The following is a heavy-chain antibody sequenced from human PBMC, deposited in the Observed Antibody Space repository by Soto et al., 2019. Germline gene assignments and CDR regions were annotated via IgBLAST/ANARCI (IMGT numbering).Heavy chain of an antibody. J-gene: IGHJ4*02. V-gene: IGHV1-2*06. CDR3: AREITYGGGSFSLGL. Sequence: ASVKVSCKTSGYFFTSHYIHWVRLAPGRGLEWMGRINPNNGDTNSPQKFQGRVTMTSDTSISTAYMEMSGLRSDDTALYYCAREITYGGGSFSLGLWGQGTLVTVSS. CDR2: INPNNGDT. CDR1: GYFFTSHY. D-gene: IGHD3-10*01.